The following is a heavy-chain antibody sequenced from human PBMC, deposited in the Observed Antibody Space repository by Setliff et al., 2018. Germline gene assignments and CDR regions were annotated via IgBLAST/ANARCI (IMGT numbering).Heavy chain of an antibody. V-gene: IGHV3-48*01. CDR3: ARTCSGSGCYAGLES. Sequence: GGSLRLSCAASGFTFSSYSMNWVRQAPGKGLEWVSYSRSSSSTIYYADSVKGRFTISRDNSKNTLYLQMNSLRPEDTAVYYCARTCSGSGCYAGLESWGQGTPVTVSS. J-gene: IGHJ4*02. CDR2: SRSSSSTI. D-gene: IGHD2-15*01. CDR1: GFTFSSYS.